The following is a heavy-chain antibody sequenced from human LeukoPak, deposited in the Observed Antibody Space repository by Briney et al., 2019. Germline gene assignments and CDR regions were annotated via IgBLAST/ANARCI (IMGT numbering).Heavy chain of an antibody. CDR2: INPNSGGT. D-gene: IGHD3-22*01. J-gene: IGHJ3*02. CDR1: GYIFTGYY. V-gene: IGHV1-2*02. CDR3: AVRPPNGYYRFDAFDI. Sequence: ASVKVSCKASGYIFTGYYMHWVRQAPGQGLEWMGWINPNSGGTNYAQKFQGRVTMTRDTSISTAYMELSRLRSDDTAVYYCAVRPPNGYYRFDAFDIWGQGTMVTVSA.